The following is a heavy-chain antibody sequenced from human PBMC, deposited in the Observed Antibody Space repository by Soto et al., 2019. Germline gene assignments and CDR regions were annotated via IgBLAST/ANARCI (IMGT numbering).Heavy chain of an antibody. CDR3: AKRGRGSGDYVMDY. J-gene: IGHJ4*02. D-gene: IGHD4-17*01. Sequence: QVQLVESRGGVVQPGRSLRLACAASGFTFSIYGMHWVRQAPGKGLEWVAVISYDGSNKYYADSVKGRFTISRDNSKNTLYLQMNSLRAEDTAVYYCAKRGRGSGDYVMDYCRQGTLVTVSS. V-gene: IGHV3-30*18. CDR2: ISYDGSNK. CDR1: GFTFSIYG.